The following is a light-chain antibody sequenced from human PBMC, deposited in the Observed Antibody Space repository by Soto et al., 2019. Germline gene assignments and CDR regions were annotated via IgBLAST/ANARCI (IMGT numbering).Light chain of an antibody. CDR3: SSYTSRSTWV. V-gene: IGLV2-14*01. CDR1: SSDVGGYNY. CDR2: EVS. J-gene: IGLJ3*02. Sequence: QSALTQSASVSGSPGQSITISCTGTSSDVGGYNYVSWHQQHPGKAPKLMIYEVSNRPSGVSNRFSGSRSGNTASLTISGLQAEDEADYYCSSYTSRSTWVFGGGTKLTVL.